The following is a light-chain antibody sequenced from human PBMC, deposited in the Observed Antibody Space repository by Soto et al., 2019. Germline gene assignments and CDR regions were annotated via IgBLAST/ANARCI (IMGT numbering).Light chain of an antibody. V-gene: IGLV1-40*01. J-gene: IGLJ2*01. CDR2: ANS. Sequence: VLTQPPSVSGAPGQRVTISCTGSSSNIGAGFDVHWYQHLPRAAPKLLIYANSNRPSGVPDRFSGSKSGNSASLAITGLQAEDEADYYCQSYDSSLIGSVFGGGTKLTVL. CDR1: SSNIGAGFD. CDR3: QSYDSSLIGSV.